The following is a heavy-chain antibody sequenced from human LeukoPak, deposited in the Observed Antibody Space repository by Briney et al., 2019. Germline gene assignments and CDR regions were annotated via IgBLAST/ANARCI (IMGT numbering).Heavy chain of an antibody. CDR1: CVIVSRNF. V-gene: IGHV3-53*01. Sequence: AGRSLRLSCAAACVIVSRNFMGWVRQAPGEWLQWVPIMYAGGTTYSSDSVRGRFHISRASSNTTLSLQIQSLRAEDTAVYYCARGSGSGWPLDRWGQGALVTVSS. CDR3: ARGSGSGWPLDR. D-gene: IGHD6-19*01. CDR2: MYAGGTT. J-gene: IGHJ5*02.